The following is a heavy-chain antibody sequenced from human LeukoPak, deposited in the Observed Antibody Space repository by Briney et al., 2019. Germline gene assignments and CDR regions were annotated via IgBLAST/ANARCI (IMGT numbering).Heavy chain of an antibody. J-gene: IGHJ4*02. CDR3: ARDVGECFDY. V-gene: IGHV3-48*03. Sequence: GGSLRLSWAASGFTCSSYEMNWVRQAPGKGLEWVSYISSSGSTIYYADSVKGRFTISRDNAKNSLYLQMNSLRAEDTAVYYCARDVGECFDYWGQGTLVTVSS. D-gene: IGHD3-16*01. CDR1: GFTCSSYE. CDR2: ISSSGSTI.